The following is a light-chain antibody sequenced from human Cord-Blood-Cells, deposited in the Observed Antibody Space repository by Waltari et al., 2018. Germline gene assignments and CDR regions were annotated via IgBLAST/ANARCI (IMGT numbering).Light chain of an antibody. Sequence: QSALTQPASVSGSPGQSLTISCPGTSSDVGGYNDVSWYQQHPGKAPKLMIYDVSNRPSGVSNRFSGSKSGNTASLTISGLQAEDEADYYCSSYTSSSTYVFGTGTKVTVL. V-gene: IGLV2-14*01. CDR1: SSDVGGYND. CDR3: SSYTSSSTYV. CDR2: DVS. J-gene: IGLJ1*01.